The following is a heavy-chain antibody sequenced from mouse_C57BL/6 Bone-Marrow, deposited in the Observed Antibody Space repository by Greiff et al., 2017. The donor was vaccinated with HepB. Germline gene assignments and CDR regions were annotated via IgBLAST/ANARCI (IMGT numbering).Heavy chain of an antibody. D-gene: IGHD1-1*01. V-gene: IGHV5-4*01. CDR1: GFTFSSYA. CDR2: ISDGGSYT. Sequence: EVQGVESGGGLVKPGGSLKLSCAASGFTFSSYAMSWVRQTPEKRLEWVATISDGGSYTYYPDNVKGRFTISRDNAKNNLYLQMSHLKSEDTAMYYCARDRHTTVVASDWGQGTLVTVSA. CDR3: ARDRHTTVVASD. J-gene: IGHJ3*01.